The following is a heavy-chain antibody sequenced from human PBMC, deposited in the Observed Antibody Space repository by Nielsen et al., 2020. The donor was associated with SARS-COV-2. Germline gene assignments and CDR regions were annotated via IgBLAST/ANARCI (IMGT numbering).Heavy chain of an antibody. Sequence: SETLSLTCTVSGGSISSYYWGWIRQPPGKGLEWIGSIYHSGSTYYNPSLKSRVTISVDTSKNQFSLKLSSVTAADTAVYYCARGQGYCSGGSCSDYWGQGTLVTVSS. CDR1: GGSISSYY. D-gene: IGHD2-15*01. CDR3: ARGQGYCSGGSCSDY. J-gene: IGHJ4*02. V-gene: IGHV4-39*07. CDR2: IYHSGST.